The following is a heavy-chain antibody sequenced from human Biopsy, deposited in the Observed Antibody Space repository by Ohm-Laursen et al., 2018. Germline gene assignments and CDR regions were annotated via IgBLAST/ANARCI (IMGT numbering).Heavy chain of an antibody. J-gene: IGHJ5*02. Sequence: TQTLTLTCTISGFSLSDVRMGVSWIRQTPEKALEWLVHISSSDAKSFSPSLRSRLSISKDASRSHVVLTMTNMDPIDTATYFCARMMGRFMESEGFDHWDQGARVTVS. CDR3: ARMMGRFMESEGFDH. V-gene: IGHV2-26*03. CDR2: ISSSDAK. D-gene: IGHD3-3*01. CDR1: GFSLSDVRMG.